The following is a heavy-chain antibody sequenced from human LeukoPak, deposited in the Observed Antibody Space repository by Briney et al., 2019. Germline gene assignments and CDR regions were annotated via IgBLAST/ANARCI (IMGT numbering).Heavy chain of an antibody. CDR3: ARGDYSGGFGELLL. CDR1: GGSVSSGSYY. Sequence: SETLSLNCTVSGGSVSSGSYYWSWIREPPGKGLEWIGYIYYSGSTNYNPSLKSRVTISVDTSKNQFSLKLSSVTAADTAVYYCARGDYSGGFGELLLWGQGTLVTVSS. D-gene: IGHD3-10*01. J-gene: IGHJ4*02. CDR2: IYYSGST. V-gene: IGHV4-61*01.